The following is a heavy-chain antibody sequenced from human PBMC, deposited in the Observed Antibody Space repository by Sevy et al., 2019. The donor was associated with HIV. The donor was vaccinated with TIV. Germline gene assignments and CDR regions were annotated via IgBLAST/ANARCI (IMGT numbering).Heavy chain of an antibody. Sequence: GGSLRLSCAASGFRFSSYEMNWVRQAPGKGLEWVASISNSGTNIYYSDSMRGRFTISRDTAKNLLYLQMNSLRAEDTAVYYGARDLPPSATTVAHFDYWGQGTLVTVSS. J-gene: IGHJ4*02. CDR3: ARDLPPSATTVAHFDY. V-gene: IGHV3-48*03. CDR1: GFRFSSYE. D-gene: IGHD4-17*01. CDR2: ISNSGTNI.